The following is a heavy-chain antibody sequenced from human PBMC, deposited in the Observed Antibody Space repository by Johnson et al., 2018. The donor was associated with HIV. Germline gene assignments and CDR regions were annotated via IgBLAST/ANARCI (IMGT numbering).Heavy chain of an antibody. V-gene: IGHV3-53*01. CDR2: IYSGGTS. D-gene: IGHD4-17*01. CDR3: ARDSTPWGGDYVGYAFDI. J-gene: IGHJ3*02. Sequence: VQLMESGGGLIQPGGSLRLSCVGSGLSVSDNYMSWVRQAPGKGLEWVSIIYSGGTSYYADSVRGRFTISRDDSKNTVFLQMNSLRTEDTAGYYCARDSTPWGGDYVGYAFDIWGRGTMVTVSS. CDR1: GLSVSDNY.